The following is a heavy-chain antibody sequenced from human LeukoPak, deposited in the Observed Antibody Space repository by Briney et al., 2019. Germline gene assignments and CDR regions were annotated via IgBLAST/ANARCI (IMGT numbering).Heavy chain of an antibody. D-gene: IGHD3-16*01. V-gene: IGHV4-59*01. CDR2: IYYSGTI. Sequence: SETQSLTCSVSGGSISGYYWSYIRQTPEKGLEWIGNIYYSGTIYYNPSLESRLTMSVDTSKNQFSLKLTSVTAADTAVYYCARDRFGGATSVFDIWGHGTRVTVSS. J-gene: IGHJ3*02. CDR3: ARDRFGGATSVFDI. CDR1: GGSISGYY.